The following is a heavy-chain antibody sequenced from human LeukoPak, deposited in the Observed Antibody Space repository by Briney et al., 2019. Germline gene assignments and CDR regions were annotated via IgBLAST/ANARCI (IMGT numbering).Heavy chain of an antibody. Sequence: GGSLRLSCAASGFTLSSYAMTWVRQAPGRGLEWVSSVDGGGGGTYYADSVKGRFTISRDNSKNTLYLQMNSLRAEDTAVYYCAKEREMATIRVLDVWGQGTTVTVSS. D-gene: IGHD5-24*01. CDR2: VDGGGGGT. J-gene: IGHJ6*02. CDR1: GFTLSSYA. V-gene: IGHV3-23*01. CDR3: AKEREMATIRVLDV.